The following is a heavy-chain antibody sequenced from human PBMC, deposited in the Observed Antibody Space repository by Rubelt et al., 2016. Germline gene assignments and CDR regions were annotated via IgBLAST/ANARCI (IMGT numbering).Heavy chain of an antibody. D-gene: IGHD2-21*02. CDR3: ANPACTGDCLPTFDY. J-gene: IGHJ4*02. CDR1: GFTFSSHA. Sequence: GGLVQPGGSLRVSCAASGFTFSSHAMNWVRLAPGKGLEWVSSIRRGGDTYYADSVKGRFTISRDNSKNTLYLQMNGLRAEDTAVYYCANPACTGDCLPTFDYWGQGTLVTVSS. CDR2: IRRGGDT. V-gene: IGHV3-23*01.